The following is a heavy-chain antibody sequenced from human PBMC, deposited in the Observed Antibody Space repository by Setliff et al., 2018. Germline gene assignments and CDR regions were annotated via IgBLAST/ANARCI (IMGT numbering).Heavy chain of an antibody. J-gene: IGHJ6*03. V-gene: IGHV4-4*07. CDR1: GGSISSYY. CDR2: IYIGGSA. D-gene: IGHD6-19*01. CDR3: AREQWLDPPGYYYMDV. Sequence: SETLSLTCTVSGGSISSYYWSWIRQPAGKGLEWIGHIYIGGSANYNPSLKSRVTMSIDTSKNQFALRLNSVTAADMAVYYCAREQWLDPPGYYYMDVWAKGTTVTVSS.